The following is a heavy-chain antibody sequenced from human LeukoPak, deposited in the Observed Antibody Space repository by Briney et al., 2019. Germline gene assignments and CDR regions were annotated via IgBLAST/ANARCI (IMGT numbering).Heavy chain of an antibody. J-gene: IGHJ4*02. D-gene: IGHD6-19*01. V-gene: IGHV1-18*01. Sequence: ASVKVSCKASGYTFTSYGISWVRQAPGQGLEWMGWINTYNGNTNYAQKVQGRVTMTTDTSTSTAYMELRSLRSDDTAVYYCARDPHEFSTGWSQFDCRGQGTLVTVSS. CDR3: ARDPHEFSTGWSQFDC. CDR1: GYTFTSYG. CDR2: INTYNGNT.